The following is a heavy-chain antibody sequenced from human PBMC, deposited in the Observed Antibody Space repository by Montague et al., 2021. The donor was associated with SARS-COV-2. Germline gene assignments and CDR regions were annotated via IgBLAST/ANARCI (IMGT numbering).Heavy chain of an antibody. D-gene: IGHD1-26*01. CDR2: IRSKAYGGTT. J-gene: IGHJ4*02. CDR3: TSDLLVGATVY. V-gene: IGHV3-49*04. Sequence: SLRLSCAASGFTFGDYAMSWVRQAPGKGLEWVGFIRSKAYGGTTAYAASVKGRFTISRDDSKSIAYLQMNSLKTEGTVVYYCTSDLLVGATVYWGQGTLVTVSS. CDR1: GFTFGDYA.